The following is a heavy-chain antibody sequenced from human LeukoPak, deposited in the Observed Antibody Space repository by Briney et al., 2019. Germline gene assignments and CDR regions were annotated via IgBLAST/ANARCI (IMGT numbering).Heavy chain of an antibody. CDR2: ISAYNGNT. CDR1: GYTFTSYG. D-gene: IGHD2-2*01. V-gene: IGHV1-18*04. CDR3: ARDAIVVVPAAIVGMDV. Sequence: ASVKVSCKASGYTFTSYGISWVRQAPGQGLEWMGWISAYNGNTNYAQKLQGRVTMTTDTSTSKAYMELRSLRSDDTAVYYCARDAIVVVPAAIVGMDVWGKGTTVTVSS. J-gene: IGHJ6*04.